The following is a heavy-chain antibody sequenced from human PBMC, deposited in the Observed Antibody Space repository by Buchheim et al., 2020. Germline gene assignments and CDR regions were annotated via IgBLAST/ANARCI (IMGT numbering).Heavy chain of an antibody. J-gene: IGHJ5*01. CDR3: ARAGGRFGELFESWFDS. Sequence: QLQLQESGSGLVKPSQTLSLTCDVSGGSISNGYYSWNWVRQPPGKGLEWIGEINHSGSTNYSTSLKSRVTISEDRSKNQFSLKLSSMTAADTAVYYCARAGGRFGELFESWFDSWGQGSL. CDR2: INHSGST. V-gene: IGHV4-30-2*01. D-gene: IGHD3-10*01. CDR1: GGSISNGYYS.